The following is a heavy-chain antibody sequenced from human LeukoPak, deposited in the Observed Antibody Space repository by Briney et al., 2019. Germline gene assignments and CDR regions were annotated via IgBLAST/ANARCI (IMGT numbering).Heavy chain of an antibody. CDR3: ARDKAYRIVVADVDY. Sequence: GRSLRLSCAASGFTFNNCAMHWVRQAPGKGLEWVAVISYDGSNKYYADSVKGRFTISRDNSKNTLYLQMNSLRAEDTAVYYCARDKAYRIVVADVDYWGQGTLVTVSS. V-gene: IGHV3-30-3*01. CDR2: ISYDGSNK. J-gene: IGHJ4*02. D-gene: IGHD3-22*01. CDR1: GFTFNNCA.